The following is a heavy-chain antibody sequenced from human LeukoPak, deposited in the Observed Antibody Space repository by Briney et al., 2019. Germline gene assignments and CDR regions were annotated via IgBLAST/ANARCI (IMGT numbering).Heavy chain of an antibody. CDR3: TRDRLNFDW. V-gene: IGHV3-48*02. J-gene: IGHJ4*02. CDR2: ISSSSSTI. Sequence: GGALQISCAASGFSFMSYSMNWGRQAPGKGLEWVSYISSSSSTIYYADSVKGRFTISRDNAKNSLYLQMNSLRDEDTAVYYCTRDRLNFDWWGQGTLVTVSS. D-gene: IGHD2-21*02. CDR1: GFSFMSYS.